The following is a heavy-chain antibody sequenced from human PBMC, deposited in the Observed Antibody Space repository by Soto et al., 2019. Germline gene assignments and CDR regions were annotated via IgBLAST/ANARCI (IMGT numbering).Heavy chain of an antibody. CDR1: SDSMNSGGYY. CDR3: ARRGGSSSGYYYYAMDV. Sequence: SETLSLTCSVSSDSMNSGGYYWSWIRQHPGKGLEWIGYIYSNGDTHYNPSLKSRVTISVDTSKNQFSLNLTSVTAADTAVYYCARRGGSSSGYYYYAMDVWGQGTTVTVSS. V-gene: IGHV4-31*03. D-gene: IGHD6-6*01. CDR2: IYSNGDT. J-gene: IGHJ6*02.